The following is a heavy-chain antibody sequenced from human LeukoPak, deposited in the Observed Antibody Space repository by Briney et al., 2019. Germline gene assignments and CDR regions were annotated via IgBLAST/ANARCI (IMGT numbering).Heavy chain of an antibody. Sequence: PSGTLSLTCTVSGGSISGSSYHWGWIRQPPGKGLEWIASINHSGNTYYNASLKSRVSISVDTSKNQFSLKLTSGTAADTAIYYCATHEYPGCNIDYWGRGTLVTVSS. CDR1: GGSISGSSYH. D-gene: IGHD2/OR15-2a*01. CDR2: INHSGNT. V-gene: IGHV4-39*01. CDR3: ATHEYPGCNIDY. J-gene: IGHJ4*02.